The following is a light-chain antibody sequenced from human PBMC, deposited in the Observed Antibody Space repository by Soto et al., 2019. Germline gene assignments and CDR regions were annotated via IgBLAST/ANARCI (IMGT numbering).Light chain of an antibody. CDR3: SSYAGSNNYV. J-gene: IGLJ1*01. CDR1: SSDVDDYNY. CDR2: EVS. V-gene: IGLV2-8*01. Sequence: QSALTQPPAASGSPGQSVTISCTGTSSDVDDYNYVSWYQQHPGKAPKLMIYEVSKRPSGVPDRFSGSKSGNTASLTVSGLQAEDEADYYCSSYAGSNNYVFGTGTKATVL.